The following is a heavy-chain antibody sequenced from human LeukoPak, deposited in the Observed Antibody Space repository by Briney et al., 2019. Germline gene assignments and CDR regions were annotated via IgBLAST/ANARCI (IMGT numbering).Heavy chain of an antibody. CDR1: GGSFSGYY. CDR3: ARDGRGVAVAGTLDYYYYGMDV. J-gene: IGHJ6*02. D-gene: IGHD6-19*01. Sequence: PSETLSLTCAVYGGSFSGYYWSWIRQPAGKGLEWIGRIYTSGSTNYNPSLKSRVTMSVDTSKNQFSLKLSSVTAADTAVYYCARDGRGVAVAGTLDYYYYGMDVWGQGTTVTVSS. V-gene: IGHV4-4*07. CDR2: IYTSGST.